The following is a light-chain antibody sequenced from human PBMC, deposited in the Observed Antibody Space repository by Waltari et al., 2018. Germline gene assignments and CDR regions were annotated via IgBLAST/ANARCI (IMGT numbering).Light chain of an antibody. CDR2: GTS. V-gene: IGKV3-20*01. Sequence: ELVLTQSPGTLYLSPGERATLSSRASQSLRSNFLAWYQHKAGQAPRLLIYGTSTRATGIPDRFSGSGSGTDFTLAIRRLEPEDFAVYYCQQYDSSPRTFGLGTKVEVK. J-gene: IGKJ1*01. CDR1: QSLRSNF. CDR3: QQYDSSPRT.